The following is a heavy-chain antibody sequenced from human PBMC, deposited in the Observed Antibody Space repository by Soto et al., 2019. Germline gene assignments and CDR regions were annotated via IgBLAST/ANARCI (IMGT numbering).Heavy chain of an antibody. J-gene: IGHJ4*02. CDR3: ARGSFGDFDY. CDR1: GFTFSSYS. Sequence: GGSLRLSCAASGFTFSSYSMNWVRLAPGKGLEWVSSISSSSTYIYYADSVKGRFTISRDNAKNSLYLQMNSLRAEDTAVYYCARGSFGDFDYWGQGILVTVSS. V-gene: IGHV3-21*01. D-gene: IGHD3-10*01. CDR2: ISSSSTYI.